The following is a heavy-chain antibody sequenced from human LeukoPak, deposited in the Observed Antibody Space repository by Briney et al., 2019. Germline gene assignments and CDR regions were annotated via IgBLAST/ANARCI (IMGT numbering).Heavy chain of an antibody. CDR3: ARGGYYGIYYMDV. J-gene: IGHJ6*03. V-gene: IGHV4-59*01. CDR1: GGSISSYY. D-gene: IGHD3-10*01. CDR2: IYYSGST. Sequence: SETLSLTCTVSGGSISSYYWSWIRQPPGKGLEWIGYIYYSGSTNYNPSLKSRVTISVDTSKNQFSLKLSSVTAADTAVYYCARGGYYGIYYMDVWGKGTTVTISS.